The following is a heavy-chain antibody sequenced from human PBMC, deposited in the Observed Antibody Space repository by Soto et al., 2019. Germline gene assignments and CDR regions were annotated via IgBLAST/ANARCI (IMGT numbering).Heavy chain of an antibody. Sequence: QVQLVQSGAEVKKPGASVKVSCKVSGYTLTELSMHWVRQAPGKGLEWMGGFDPEDGETIYAQKFQGRVPMTGETSTDTAYMELSSLRSEDTAVYYCAPGSYNWNDGGFDPWGQGTLVTVSS. CDR3: APGSYNWNDGGFDP. D-gene: IGHD1-1*01. V-gene: IGHV1-24*01. CDR1: GYTLTELS. J-gene: IGHJ5*02. CDR2: FDPEDGET.